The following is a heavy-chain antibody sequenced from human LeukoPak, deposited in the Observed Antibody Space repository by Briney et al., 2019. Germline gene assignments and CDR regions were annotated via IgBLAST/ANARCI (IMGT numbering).Heavy chain of an antibody. V-gene: IGHV1-3*01. D-gene: IGHD6-13*01. Sequence: ASVKVSCKASGYTFTSYGISWVRQAPGQGLEWMGWINAGNGNTKYSQKFQGRVTITRDTSASTAYMELSSLRSEDTAVYYCARDKVAAAGTPNWFDPWGQGTLVTVSS. CDR3: ARDKVAAAGTPNWFDP. CDR2: INAGNGNT. J-gene: IGHJ5*02. CDR1: GYTFTSYG.